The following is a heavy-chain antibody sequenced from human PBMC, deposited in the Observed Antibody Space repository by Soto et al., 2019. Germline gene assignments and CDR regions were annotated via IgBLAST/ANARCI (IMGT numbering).Heavy chain of an antibody. D-gene: IGHD6-6*01. Sequence: QVQLQEMGPGLVKPSQTLTITCTVSGDSVKSAYWSWIRQLPGKGLEWMGNIHHTGRTFYNPSLKSRLAISIDTSKPRFSLRMRSITAADSAVYYCARTDAYNSSFFDSWGQGAVVTVSS. J-gene: IGHJ4*02. CDR3: ARTDAYNSSFFDS. V-gene: IGHV4-31*03. CDR1: GDSVKSAY. CDR2: IHHTGRT.